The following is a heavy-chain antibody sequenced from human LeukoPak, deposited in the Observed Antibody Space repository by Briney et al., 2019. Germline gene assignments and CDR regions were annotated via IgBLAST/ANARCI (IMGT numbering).Heavy chain of an antibody. V-gene: IGHV3-21*01. J-gene: IGHJ6*03. CDR2: ISSSSYI. CDR1: GFTFSSYS. CDR3: ARVISYYMDV. Sequence: GGSLRLSCAASGFTFSSYSMNWVRQAPGKGLEWVSSISSSSYIYYADSVKGRFTISRDNAKNSLYLQMNSLRAEDTAVYYRARVISYYMDVWGKGTTVTVSS.